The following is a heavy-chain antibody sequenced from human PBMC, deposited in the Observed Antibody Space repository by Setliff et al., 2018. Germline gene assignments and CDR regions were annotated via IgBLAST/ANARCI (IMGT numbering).Heavy chain of an antibody. D-gene: IGHD3-10*01. V-gene: IGHV4-4*08. J-gene: IGHJ4*02. CDR1: GASISSYY. Sequence: PSETLSLTCSVSGASISSYYWSWIRQPPGKGLEWIGYIYTSGTTKYNPSLKSRVTISIDTSKSQFSLNLSSVTAADTAVYYCARIAYGSGSYYFDYWGQGTLVTFSS. CDR2: IYTSGTT. CDR3: ARIAYGSGSYYFDY.